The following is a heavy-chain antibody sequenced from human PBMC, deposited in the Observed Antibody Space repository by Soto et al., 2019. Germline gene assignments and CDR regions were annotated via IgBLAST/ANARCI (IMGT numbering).Heavy chain of an antibody. Sequence: QVQLVQSGAEVKNPGASVKVSCKATGYTFTGYYMHWVRQAPGQGLEWMGWINPNSGGTNYAQKFQGWVTMTRDTSISTAYMELSRLRSDDTAVYYCAREKVVVVPAAFYYGMDVWGQGTTVTVSS. CDR2: INPNSGGT. CDR1: GYTFTGYY. D-gene: IGHD2-2*01. CDR3: AREKVVVVPAAFYYGMDV. V-gene: IGHV1-2*04. J-gene: IGHJ6*02.